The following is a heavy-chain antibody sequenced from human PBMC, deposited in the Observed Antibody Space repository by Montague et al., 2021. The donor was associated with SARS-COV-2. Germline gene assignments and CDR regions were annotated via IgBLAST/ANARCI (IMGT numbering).Heavy chain of an antibody. D-gene: IGHD4-11*01. CDR1: GRSISTGSYY. Sequence: SETLSLTCSFSGRSISTGSYYWGWIRQPPRKGLEWIGSIYYSGDTYYNPSLKSRVTISVDTSKNQFSLRLSSVTAADTAVYYCVRGGDYTDYGRVDYWGQGTLVIVSS. CDR2: IYYSGDT. CDR3: VRGGDYTDYGRVDY. J-gene: IGHJ4*02. V-gene: IGHV4-39*01.